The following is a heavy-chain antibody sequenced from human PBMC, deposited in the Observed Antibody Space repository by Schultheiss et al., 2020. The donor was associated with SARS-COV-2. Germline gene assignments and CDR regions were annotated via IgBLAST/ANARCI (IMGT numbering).Heavy chain of an antibody. CDR1: GGSISSYY. J-gene: IGHJ5*02. Sequence: SETLSLTCTVSGGSISSYYWGWIRQPPGKGLEWIGYIYYSGSTNYNPSLKSRVTISVDTSKNQFSLKLSSVTAADTAVYYCARSPALGGVPNWFDPWGQGTLVTVSS. V-gene: IGHV4-59*08. CDR2: IYYSGST. CDR3: ARSPALGGVPNWFDP. D-gene: IGHD3-16*01.